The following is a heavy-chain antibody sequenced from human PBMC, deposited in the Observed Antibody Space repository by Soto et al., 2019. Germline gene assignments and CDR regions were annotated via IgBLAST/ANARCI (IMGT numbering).Heavy chain of an antibody. J-gene: IGHJ5*02. D-gene: IGHD6-13*01. CDR2: IYHSGST. CDR1: GGSISSYY. Sequence: SETLSLTCTVSGGSISSYYWSWIRQPPGKGLEWIGYIYHSGSTNYNPSLKSRVTISVDRSKNQFSLKLSSVTAADTAVYYCARAIAAGYNWFDPWGQGTLVTVSS. V-gene: IGHV4-59*12. CDR3: ARAIAAGYNWFDP.